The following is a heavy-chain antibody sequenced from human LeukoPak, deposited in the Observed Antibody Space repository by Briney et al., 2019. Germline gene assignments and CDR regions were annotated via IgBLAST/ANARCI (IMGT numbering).Heavy chain of an antibody. D-gene: IGHD6-13*01. J-gene: IGHJ6*02. CDR2: IIPILGIA. V-gene: IGHV1-69*04. CDR3: AREIAAAGNYYYYGMDV. Sequence: ASVKVSCKASGGTFSSYAISWVRQAPGQGLEWMGRIIPILGIANYAQKFQGRVTITADKSTSTAYMELSSLRSEDTAVYYCAREIAAAGNYYYYGMDVWGQGTTVTVSS. CDR1: GGTFSSYA.